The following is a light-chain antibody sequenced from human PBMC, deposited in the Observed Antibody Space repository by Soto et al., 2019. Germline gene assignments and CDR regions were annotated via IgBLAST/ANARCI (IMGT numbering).Light chain of an antibody. J-gene: IGLJ2*01. CDR1: SSNIGAGYD. Sequence: QSVLTQPPSVSGAPGQRVTISYTGSSSNIGAGYDVHWYQQLPGTAPKLLIYGNSNRPSGVPDRFSGSKSGTSASLAITGLQAEDEADYYCQSYDSSLSPVVFGGGTKVTVL. CDR3: QSYDSSLSPVV. CDR2: GNS. V-gene: IGLV1-40*01.